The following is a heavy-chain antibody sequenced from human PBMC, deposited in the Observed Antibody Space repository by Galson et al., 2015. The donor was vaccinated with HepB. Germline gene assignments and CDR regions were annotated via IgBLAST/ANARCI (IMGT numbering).Heavy chain of an antibody. V-gene: IGHV3-30*18. J-gene: IGHJ4*02. CDR1: GFSFSTYG. CDR2: ISFDGSET. CDR3: AKWVHQWLGERQNQYFDY. D-gene: IGHD6-19*01. Sequence: SLRLSCAASGFSFSTYGMHWVRQAPGKGLEWVARISFDGSETHYADSLKGRFTISRDNSKDTLYLQMNSLRADDTAVYYCAKWVHQWLGERQNQYFDYWGQGTLGTVSS.